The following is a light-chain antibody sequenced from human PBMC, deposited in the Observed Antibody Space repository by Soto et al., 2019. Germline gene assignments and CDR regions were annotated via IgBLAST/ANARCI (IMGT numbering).Light chain of an antibody. Sequence: QSALTQPASVSGSPGQSITISCTGTSSDIGVYNYVSWYQHHPGKAPKLMIYEVSHRPSGVSNRFSGSKSGYTASLTISGLQAEDEADYYCSSYTSSRPGVFGGGTKLTVL. V-gene: IGLV2-14*01. CDR2: EVS. J-gene: IGLJ3*02. CDR1: SSDIGVYNY. CDR3: SSYTSSRPGV.